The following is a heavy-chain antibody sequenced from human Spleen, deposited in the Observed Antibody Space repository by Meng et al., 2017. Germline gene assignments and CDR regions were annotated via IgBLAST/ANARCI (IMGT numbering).Heavy chain of an antibody. CDR3: ASGTPGRSYCDY. CDR2: LGAHDGDT. D-gene: IGHD2-15*01. CDR1: HYTFTGYG. V-gene: IGHV1-18*01. J-gene: IGHJ4*02. Sequence: QVQVVQSGAEVKRPGASVKVSCKDPHYTFTGYGVGWFRQAPGQGLEWMAWLGAHDGDTSHAPRFQGRVTVTADTHTNTAFMELRSLTSDDTAVYYCASGTPGRSYCDYWGQGTLVTVSS.